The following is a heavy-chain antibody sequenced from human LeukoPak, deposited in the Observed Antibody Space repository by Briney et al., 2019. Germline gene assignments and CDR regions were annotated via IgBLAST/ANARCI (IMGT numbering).Heavy chain of an antibody. V-gene: IGHV3-33*01. CDR1: GFTFSSYG. D-gene: IGHD2-15*01. J-gene: IGHJ3*02. CDR2: IWYDGSNK. CDR3: AREGYCSGGSCSGNAFDI. Sequence: PGGSLRLSCAASGFTFSSYGMHWVRQAPGKGLEWVAVIWYDGSNKYYADSVKGRFTISRDNSKNTLYLQMGSLRAEDMAVYYCAREGYCSGGSCSGNAFDIWGQGTMVTVSS.